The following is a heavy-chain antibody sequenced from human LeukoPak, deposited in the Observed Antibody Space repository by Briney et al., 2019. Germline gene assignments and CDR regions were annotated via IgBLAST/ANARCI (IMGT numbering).Heavy chain of an antibody. Sequence: GGSLRLSCAASGFTFSSYGMPWVRQAPGKGLEWVAVIWYDGSNKYYADSVKGRFTISRDNSKNTLYLQMNSQRAEDTAVYDCEREGNSYGGIDYWGQGTLVTVSS. CDR1: GFTFSSYG. V-gene: IGHV3-33*01. CDR3: EREGNSYGGIDY. D-gene: IGHD5-18*01. CDR2: IWYDGSNK. J-gene: IGHJ4*02.